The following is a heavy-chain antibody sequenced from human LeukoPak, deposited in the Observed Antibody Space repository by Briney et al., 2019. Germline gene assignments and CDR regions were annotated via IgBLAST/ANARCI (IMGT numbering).Heavy chain of an antibody. V-gene: IGHV3-33*01. CDR1: GFTFSSYG. J-gene: IGHJ4*02. D-gene: IGHD4-17*01. CDR2: IWYDGSNK. Sequence: GRSLRLSCAASGFTFSSYGMHWVRQAPGKGLEWVAVIWYDGSNKYYADSVKGRFTISRNNSKNTLYLQMNSLRAEDTAVYYCARADSYGDYVVYWGQGTLVTVSS. CDR3: ARADSYGDYVVY.